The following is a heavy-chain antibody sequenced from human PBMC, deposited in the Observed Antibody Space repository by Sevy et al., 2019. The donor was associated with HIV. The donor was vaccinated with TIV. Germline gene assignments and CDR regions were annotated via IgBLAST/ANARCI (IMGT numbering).Heavy chain of an antibody. CDR1: GFTVNSNY. D-gene: IGHD5-18*01. V-gene: IGHV3-66*01. Sequence: GGSLRLSCAASGFTVNSNYMTWVRQAPGKGLEGVSVIHSDDTTDNVDSVKDSFTISRDKFKNTLYLHMSSLRAGDTAVYYCARGKSGYGYALNYWGQGTLVTVSS. CDR2: IHSDDTT. J-gene: IGHJ4*02. CDR3: ARGKSGYGYALNY.